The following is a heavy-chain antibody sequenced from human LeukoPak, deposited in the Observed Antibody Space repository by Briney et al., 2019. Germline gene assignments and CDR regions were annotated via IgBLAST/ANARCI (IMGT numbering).Heavy chain of an antibody. CDR3: AKDRRDLWFGEYRAWFDP. CDR1: GFTFSSYW. J-gene: IGHJ5*02. Sequence: PGGSLRPSCAASGFTFSSYWTGWVRQAPGKGLEWVASINQDGSEKYYVDFVKGRFTISRDNAKKSLYLQMNSLRAEDTAVYYCAKDRRDLWFGEYRAWFDPWGQGTLVTVSS. V-gene: IGHV3-7*03. D-gene: IGHD3-10*01. CDR2: INQDGSEK.